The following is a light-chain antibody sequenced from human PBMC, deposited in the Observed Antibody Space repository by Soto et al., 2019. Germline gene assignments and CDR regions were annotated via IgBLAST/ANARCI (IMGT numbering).Light chain of an antibody. CDR2: SAS. V-gene: IGKV3-15*01. CDR3: QQRSNWPPIT. Sequence: DIVMTQSPATLSVSPGERATLSCRASQNISTNVAWYQQKPGQAPRLLLLSASSRLSDIPARFSGSGSGTEFTLTISSLQPEDFAIYYCQQRSNWPPITFGQGTRLEIK. CDR1: QNISTN. J-gene: IGKJ5*01.